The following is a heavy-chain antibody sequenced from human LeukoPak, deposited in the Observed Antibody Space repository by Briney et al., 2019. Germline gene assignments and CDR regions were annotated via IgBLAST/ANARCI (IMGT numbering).Heavy chain of an antibody. D-gene: IGHD3-3*01. Sequence: GGSLRLSCAASGFTFSSYAMSWVRQAPGKGLEWASAISGSGGSTYYADSVKGRFTISRDNSKNTLYLQMNSLRAEDPAVYYCAKVADFRVGINDYWGQGTLVTVSS. V-gene: IGHV3-23*01. J-gene: IGHJ4*02. CDR1: GFTFSSYA. CDR3: AKVADFRVGINDY. CDR2: ISGSGGST.